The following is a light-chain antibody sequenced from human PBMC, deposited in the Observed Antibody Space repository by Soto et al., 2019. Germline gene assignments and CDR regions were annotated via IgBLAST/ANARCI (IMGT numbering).Light chain of an antibody. CDR2: LEGSGSY. J-gene: IGLJ2*01. CDR3: EIWDSNTRTV. CDR1: SGHSSYI. V-gene: IGLV4-60*02. Sequence: QPVLTQSSSASASLGSSVKLTCTLSSGHSSYIIAWHQQQPGKAPPYLMKLEGSGSYNKGSGVPDRFSSSRSGADRYLTISNLQGEDEAHYYCEIWDSNTRTVFGGGTKLTVL.